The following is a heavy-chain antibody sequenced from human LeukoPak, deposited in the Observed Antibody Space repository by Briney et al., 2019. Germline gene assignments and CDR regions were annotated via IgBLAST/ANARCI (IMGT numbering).Heavy chain of an antibody. J-gene: IGHJ6*02. CDR1: GGSISSYY. Sequence: SETLSLTCTVSGGSISSYYWSWIRQPPGKGLEWIGYIYYSGSTNYNPSLKSRVTISVDTSKNQFSLKLSSVTAADTAVYYCARVATAIGMGMDVWGQGTTVTVSS. CDR3: ARVATAIGMGMDV. D-gene: IGHD1-14*01. CDR2: IYYSGST. V-gene: IGHV4-59*12.